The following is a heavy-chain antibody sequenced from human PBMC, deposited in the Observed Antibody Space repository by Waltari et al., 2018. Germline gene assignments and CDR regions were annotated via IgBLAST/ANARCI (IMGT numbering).Heavy chain of an antibody. V-gene: IGHV4-30-4*08. J-gene: IGHJ4*02. Sequence: QVQLQESGPGLVKPSQTLSLTCTVSGGSLSRGAYYWSWIRQPPGKGLEWIGYIYYSGSTYYNPSLKSRVTISVDTSKNQFSLKLSSVTAADTAVYYCARAGRLWYFDYWGQGTLVTVSS. CDR3: ARAGRLWYFDY. CDR2: IYYSGST. D-gene: IGHD3-10*01. CDR1: GGSLSRGAYY.